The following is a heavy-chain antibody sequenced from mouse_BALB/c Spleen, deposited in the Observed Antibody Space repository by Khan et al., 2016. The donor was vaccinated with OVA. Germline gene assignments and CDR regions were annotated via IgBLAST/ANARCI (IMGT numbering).Heavy chain of an antibody. D-gene: IGHD1-1*01. CDR3: ATSYFYGYYFDY. Sequence: EVELVASGGGLVQSGGSRKLSCAASGFTFPSYGMHWIRQAPEKGLEWVAYISSDSNTIYYADTVKGRFTISRDNPKNTLFLQMTSLRSGDTAMYFCATSYFYGYYFDYWGQGTTLTVSS. V-gene: IGHV5-17*02. CDR2: ISSDSNTI. CDR1: GFTFPSYG. J-gene: IGHJ2*01.